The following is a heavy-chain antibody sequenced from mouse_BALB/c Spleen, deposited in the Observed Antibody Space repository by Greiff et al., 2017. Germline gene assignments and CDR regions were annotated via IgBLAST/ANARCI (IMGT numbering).Heavy chain of an antibody. J-gene: IGHJ2*01. Sequence: EVKLQESGPGLVKPSQSLSLTCSVTGYSITSGYYWNWIRQFPGNKLEWMGYISYDGSNNYNPSLKNRISITRDTSKNQFFLKLNSVTTEDTATYYCARWWLTYYFDYWGQGTTLTVSS. D-gene: IGHD1-1*02. CDR1: GYSITSGYY. V-gene: IGHV3-6*02. CDR2: ISYDGSN. CDR3: ARWWLTYYFDY.